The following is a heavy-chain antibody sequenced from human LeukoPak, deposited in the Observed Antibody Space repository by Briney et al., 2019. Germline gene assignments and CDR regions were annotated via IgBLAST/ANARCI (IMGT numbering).Heavy chain of an antibody. CDR3: ARSLTPGGFDY. D-gene: IGHD1-1*01. Sequence: SVKASCKAPGGTFSSYTISWVRQAPGQGLEWMGRIIPILGIANYAQKFQGRVTITADKSTSTAYMELSSLRSEDTAVYYCARSLTPGGFDYWGQGTLVTVSS. CDR1: GGTFSSYT. J-gene: IGHJ4*02. CDR2: IIPILGIA. V-gene: IGHV1-69*02.